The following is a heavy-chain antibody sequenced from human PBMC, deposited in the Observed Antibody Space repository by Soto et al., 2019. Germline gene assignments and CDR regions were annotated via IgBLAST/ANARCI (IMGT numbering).Heavy chain of an antibody. CDR1: GYTFTGYY. D-gene: IGHD5-12*01. CDR3: ASDYSGYDLGGPFDY. Sequence: QVPLVQSGAEVKKPGASVKVSCKASGYTFTGYYMHWVRQAPGQGLEWMGWINPNSGGTNYAQKFQGWVTMTRDTSISTAYMELSRLRSDDTAVYYCASDYSGYDLGGPFDYWGQGTLVTVSS. J-gene: IGHJ4*02. CDR2: INPNSGGT. V-gene: IGHV1-2*04.